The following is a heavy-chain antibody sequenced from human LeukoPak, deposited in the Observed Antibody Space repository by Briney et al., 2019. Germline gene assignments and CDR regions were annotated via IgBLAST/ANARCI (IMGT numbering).Heavy chain of an antibody. CDR2: IRFDGSNK. V-gene: IGHV3-30*02. CDR1: GFTFSNYG. D-gene: IGHD6-19*01. Sequence: GGSLRLSCAASGFTFSNYGMHWVRQAPGKGLEWVAFIRFDGSNKYYADSVKGRFTISRDNSKNTLYLQMNSLRAEDTALYYCAKVLLRDQLRWLGRGDDAFDIWGQGTMVTVSS. J-gene: IGHJ3*02. CDR3: AKVLLRDQLRWLGRGDDAFDI.